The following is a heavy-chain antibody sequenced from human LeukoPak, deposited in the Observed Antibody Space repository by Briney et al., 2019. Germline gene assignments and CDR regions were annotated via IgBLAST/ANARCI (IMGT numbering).Heavy chain of an antibody. V-gene: IGHV3-66*02. J-gene: IGHJ6*03. Sequence: GGSLRLSCAASGFTVSSNYMSWVRQAPGKGLEWGSVIYSGGSTYYADSVKGRFTISRDNSKNTLYLQMNSLRAEDTAVYYCARVVRGGNYYYYYMDVWGKGTTVTVSS. CDR3: ARVVRGGNYYYYYMDV. CDR1: GFTVSSNY. D-gene: IGHD4-23*01. CDR2: IYSGGST.